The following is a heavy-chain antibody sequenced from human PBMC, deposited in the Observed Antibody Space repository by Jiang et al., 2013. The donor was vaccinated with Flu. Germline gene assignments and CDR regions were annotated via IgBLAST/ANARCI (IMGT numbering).Heavy chain of an antibody. V-gene: IGHV2-5*06. J-gene: IGHJ3*01. CDR3: AHRTGYFRAFNV. Sequence: KPTQTLTLTCNFSGFSLSTSGVGVGWMRQPPGKALEWLALIYWDDDKRYSPSLKRRLTITKDTSKSQVVLTMTNMETVDTATYFCAHRTGYFRAFNVWGQGTLVTVSS. CDR2: IYWDDDK. D-gene: IGHD3-9*01. CDR1: GFSLSTSGVG.